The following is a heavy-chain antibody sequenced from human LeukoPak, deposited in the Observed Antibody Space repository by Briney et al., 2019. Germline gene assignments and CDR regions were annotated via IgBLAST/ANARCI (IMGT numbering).Heavy chain of an antibody. CDR3: ARVTRRGYYFDY. CDR1: GFTFSDYY. D-gene: IGHD1-14*01. V-gene: IGHV3-11*05. J-gene: IGHJ4*02. Sequence: GGSLRLSCAASGFTFSDYYMSWIRQAPGKGLEWVSYISSSSSYTNYADSVKGRFTISRDNAKNSLYLQMNSLRVEDTAVYYCARVTRRGYYFDYWGQGTLVTVSS. CDR2: ISSSSSYT.